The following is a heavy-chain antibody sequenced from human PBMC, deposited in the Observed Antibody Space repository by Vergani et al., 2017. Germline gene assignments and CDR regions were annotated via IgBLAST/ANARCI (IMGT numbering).Heavy chain of an antibody. CDR3: ARGNYYGSGTYVDP. CDR1: GFAFNYYG. D-gene: IGHD3-10*01. CDR2: IYSGDET. J-gene: IGHJ5*02. V-gene: IGHV3-NL1*01. Sequence: QVQLVESGGGVVQPGRSLSLSCAASGFAFNYYGMHWVRQAPGKGLEWVSHIYSGDETYYADSVKGRVTISRDTSKNTLHLQINNLRVEDTAVYYCARGNYYGSGTYVDPWGQGTLVTVSS.